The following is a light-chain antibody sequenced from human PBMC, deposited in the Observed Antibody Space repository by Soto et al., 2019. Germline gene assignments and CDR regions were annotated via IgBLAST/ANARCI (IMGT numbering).Light chain of an antibody. CDR3: QQYHSSPPIFT. Sequence: EIVLTQSPGTLSLSPGERASLSCRASQSVISSYLAWYQQKPGQAPRLLIYGASNRATGIPDRFSGSGSGTDFTLTISRLEPEDFAMYFCQQYHSSPPIFTFGQGTKLEI. J-gene: IGKJ2*01. CDR2: GAS. CDR1: QSVISSY. V-gene: IGKV3-20*01.